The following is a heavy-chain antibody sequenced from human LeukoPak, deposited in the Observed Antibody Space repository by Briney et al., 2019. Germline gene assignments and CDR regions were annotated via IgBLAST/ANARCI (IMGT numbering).Heavy chain of an antibody. CDR3: ARVGTAANFFDY. Sequence: GGSLRLSCAASGFTFSSYSMNWVRQAPGKGLEWVSSISSSSSYIYYADSVKGRFTISRDNAKNSLYLQMNSLRAEDTAVYYCARVGTAANFFDYWGQGTLVTVSS. CDR2: ISSSSSYI. CDR1: GFTFSSYS. V-gene: IGHV3-21*01. D-gene: IGHD6-13*01. J-gene: IGHJ4*02.